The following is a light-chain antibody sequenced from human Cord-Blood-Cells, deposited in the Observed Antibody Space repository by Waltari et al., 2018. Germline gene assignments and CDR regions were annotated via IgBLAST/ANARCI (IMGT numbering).Light chain of an antibody. CDR1: QRISSY. Sequence: DIQMTQSPSSLSASVGARVTITCRASQRISSYLNWYQQKPGKAPKLLIYAASSFQSGVPSMFIVSRSVTDFTLTISILQPEYFSTYYCQQSYSTPYTFGQGTKLKIK. CDR2: AAS. V-gene: IGKV1-39*01. J-gene: IGKJ2*01. CDR3: QQSYSTPYT.